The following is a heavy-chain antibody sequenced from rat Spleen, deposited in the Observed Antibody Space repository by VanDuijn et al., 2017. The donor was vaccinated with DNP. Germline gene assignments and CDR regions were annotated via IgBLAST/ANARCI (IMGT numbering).Heavy chain of an antibody. CDR2: ISSDGRDT. Sequence: EVQLVESGGGLVQPGRSLKLSCAVSGLTFSDHNMAWVRQAPKKGLEWVATISSDGRDTYYRDSVKGRFTISRDNAKSTLYLQMDSLRSEDTATYYCAGRPPPTRGPFDYWGQGVTVTVSS. V-gene: IGHV5-7*01. CDR3: AGRPPPTRGPFDY. D-gene: IGHD1-4*01. CDR1: GLTFSDHN. J-gene: IGHJ2*01.